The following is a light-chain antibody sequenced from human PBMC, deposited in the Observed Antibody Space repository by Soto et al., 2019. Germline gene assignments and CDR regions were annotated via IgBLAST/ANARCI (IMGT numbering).Light chain of an antibody. CDR1: QSVRSSY. Sequence: EIVLTQSPGTLSLSPGERATLSCRASQSVRSSYLAWYQQKRGQAPRLLIYGASSRATGIADRFSGSGSGTEFSLTISRLQPEYFAVYYCQQYGSSPRTFGQGTKVEIK. J-gene: IGKJ1*01. CDR2: GAS. CDR3: QQYGSSPRT. V-gene: IGKV3-20*01.